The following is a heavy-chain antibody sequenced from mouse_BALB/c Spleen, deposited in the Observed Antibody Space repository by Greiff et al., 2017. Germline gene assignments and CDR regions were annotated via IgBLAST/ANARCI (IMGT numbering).Heavy chain of an antibody. CDR2: IYPGSGST. CDR3: ATGADYYGSKFAY. D-gene: IGHD1-1*01. CDR1: GYTFTNYV. V-gene: IGHV1-81*01. Sequence: VQLQQSGPELVKPGASVKLSCKASGYTFTNYVISWVKQRPGQGLEWIGEIYPGSGSTYYNEKFKGKATLTADKSSSTAYMQLSSLTSEDSAVYFCATGADYYGSKFAYWGQGTLVTVSA. J-gene: IGHJ3*01.